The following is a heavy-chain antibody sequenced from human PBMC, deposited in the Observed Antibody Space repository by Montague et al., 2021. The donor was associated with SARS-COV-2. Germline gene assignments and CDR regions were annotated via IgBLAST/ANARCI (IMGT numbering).Heavy chain of an antibody. Sequence: SETLSLTCTVSGGSFSSYYWSWIRQPPGKGLEWIGEINHSGSTNYNPSLKSRVTISVDTSKNQFSLKLSSVTAADTAVYYCARGNEYDYEGYRYSDWLDYWGQGTLVTVSS. V-gene: IGHV4-34*01. CDR3: ARGNEYDYEGYRYSDWLDY. J-gene: IGHJ4*02. CDR1: GGSFSSYY. CDR2: INHSGST. D-gene: IGHD3-16*02.